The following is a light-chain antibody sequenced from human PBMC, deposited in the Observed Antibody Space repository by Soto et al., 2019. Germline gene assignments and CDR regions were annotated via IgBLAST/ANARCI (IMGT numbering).Light chain of an antibody. V-gene: IGLV2-14*01. CDR3: SSYTSSIPYV. CDR2: DVS. Sequence: QSALTQPASVSGSPGQSITISCTGTSRDVGGYNYVSWYQQHPGKAPKLMIYDVSNRPSGVSNRFSGSKSGNTASLTISGLQAEDEADYYCSSYTSSIPYVFGTGTKVTV. J-gene: IGLJ1*01. CDR1: SRDVGGYNY.